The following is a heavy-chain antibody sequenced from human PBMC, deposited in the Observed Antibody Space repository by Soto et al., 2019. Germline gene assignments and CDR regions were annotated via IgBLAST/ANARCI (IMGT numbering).Heavy chain of an antibody. CDR2: INAGNGNT. CDR3: AMMNYYDSSGYYYRVNYYGMDV. V-gene: IGHV1-3*01. D-gene: IGHD3-22*01. J-gene: IGHJ6*02. CDR1: GYTFTSYA. Sequence: ASVKVSCKASGYTFTSYAMHWVRQAPGQRLEWMGWINAGNGNTKYSQKFQGRVTITRDTSASTAYMEMSSLRSEDTAVYYCAMMNYYDSSGYYYRVNYYGMDVWGQGTTVTVSS.